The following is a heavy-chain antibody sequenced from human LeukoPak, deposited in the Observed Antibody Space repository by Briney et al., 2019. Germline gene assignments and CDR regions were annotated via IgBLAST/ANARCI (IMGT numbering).Heavy chain of an antibody. D-gene: IGHD3-22*01. CDR3: ARVGYYYDSSGYFYYYYYMDV. CDR1: GGSFSGYY. J-gene: IGHJ6*03. Sequence: SETLSLTCAVYGGSFSGYYWSWIRQPPGKGLEWIGEINHSGSTNYNPSLKSRVTISVAKSKNQFSLKLSSVTAADTAVYYCARVGYYYDSSGYFYYYYYMDVWGKGTTVTVSS. CDR2: INHSGST. V-gene: IGHV4-34*01.